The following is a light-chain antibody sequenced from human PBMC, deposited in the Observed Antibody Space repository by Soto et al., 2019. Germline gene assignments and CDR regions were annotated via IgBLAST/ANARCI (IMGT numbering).Light chain of an antibody. CDR1: QGISSW. CDR2: AAS. J-gene: IGKJ3*01. Sequence: DIQMTPSPSSVSASVGHRVTITCPASQGISSWFAWYQQNPGKAPQLLIYAASSLQSGVPSRFIGSGSGTDFTLTISSLQREDFATYYCPQANSFPPLFGPGTKVDIK. V-gene: IGKV1-12*01. CDR3: PQANSFPPL.